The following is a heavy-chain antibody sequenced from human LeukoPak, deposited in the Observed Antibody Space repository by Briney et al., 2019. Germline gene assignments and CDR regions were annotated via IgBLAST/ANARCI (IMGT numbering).Heavy chain of an antibody. CDR2: ISGSGGST. Sequence: PGGSLRLSCAASGFTFDNYVMHWVRQAPGKGLEWVSVISGSGGSTYSAESVKGRFTISRDNSKNTLYLQMNSLGVEDTAVYYCAKGPRASGWTYFDYWGQGTLVTVSS. D-gene: IGHD6-19*01. CDR3: AKGPRASGWTYFDY. J-gene: IGHJ4*02. V-gene: IGHV3-23*01. CDR1: GFTFDNYV.